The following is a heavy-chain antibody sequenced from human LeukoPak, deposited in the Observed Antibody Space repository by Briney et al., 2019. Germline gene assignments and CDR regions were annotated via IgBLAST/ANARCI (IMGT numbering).Heavy chain of an antibody. D-gene: IGHD3-22*01. J-gene: IGHJ3*02. CDR3: ATHRYYYDSSGYYGAFDI. CDR1: GGSISSYY. CDR2: IYYSGST. Sequence: SETLSLTCTVSGGSISSYYWSWIRQPSGKGLEWIGYIYYSGSTNYNPSLKSRVTISVDTSKNQFSLKLSSVTAADTAVYYCATHRYYYDSSGYYGAFDIWGQGTMVTVSS. V-gene: IGHV4-59*08.